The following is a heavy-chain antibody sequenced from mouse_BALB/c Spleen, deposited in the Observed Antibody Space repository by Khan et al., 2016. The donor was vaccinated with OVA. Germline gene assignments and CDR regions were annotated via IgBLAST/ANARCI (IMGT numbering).Heavy chain of an antibody. V-gene: IGHV3-2*02. CDR1: GYSITSDYA. CDR3: ASLILCYCCGNFEGYYFDY. J-gene: IGHJ2*01. Sequence: EVQLQEPGPGLVKPSQSLSLTCTVTGYSITSDYAWNWIRQFPGNKLEWMGYISYSGSTAYNPTFKSRISITRDTSKNQVFLQLDSVTTEDTATYSCASLILCYCCGNFEGYYFDYWGQGTTVTVSS. D-gene: IGHD1-1*02. CDR2: ISYSGST.